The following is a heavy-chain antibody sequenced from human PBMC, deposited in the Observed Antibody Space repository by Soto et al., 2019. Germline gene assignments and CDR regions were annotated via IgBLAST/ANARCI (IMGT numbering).Heavy chain of an antibody. V-gene: IGHV3-30*18. D-gene: IGHD5-18*01. J-gene: IGHJ6*02. Sequence: GGSLRLSCAASGFTFSSYGMHWVRQAPGKGLEWVAVISYDGSNKYYADSVKGRFTISRDNSKNTLYLQMNSLRAEDTAVYYCAKEGGYSYGYRNYYYGMDVWGQGTTVTVSS. CDR3: AKEGGYSYGYRNYYYGMDV. CDR2: ISYDGSNK. CDR1: GFTFSSYG.